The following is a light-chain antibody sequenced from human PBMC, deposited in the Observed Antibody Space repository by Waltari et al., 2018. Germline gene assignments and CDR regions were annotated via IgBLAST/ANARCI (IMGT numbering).Light chain of an antibody. V-gene: IGKV3-20*01. J-gene: IGKJ2*01. CDR1: QSVGSSY. CDR2: ASS. Sequence: EIVLTQSPGTLSLSPGARATLSCRASQSVGSSYLAWFHQKPGQAPRLLIYASSSRATAIPDRFSGSGSGTDFTLTIHRLEPEDFAVYYCQQYGSPPYTFGQGTKLEIK. CDR3: QQYGSPPYT.